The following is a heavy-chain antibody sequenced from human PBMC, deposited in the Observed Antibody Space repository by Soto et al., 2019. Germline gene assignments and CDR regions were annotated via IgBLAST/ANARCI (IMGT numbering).Heavy chain of an antibody. Sequence: EVQLLESGGGLVQPGGSLRLSCAASGFSFRNYAMSWVRQAPGKGLEWISTLTGSSSNIYYADSVKGRFAISRDNSRNTLYLQMNSLTAEDTAVYYCANGRATYGLLTHDYWGQGTLVTVYS. D-gene: IGHD3-10*01. J-gene: IGHJ4*02. CDR1: GFSFRNYA. CDR2: LTGSSSNI. CDR3: ANGRATYGLLTHDY. V-gene: IGHV3-23*01.